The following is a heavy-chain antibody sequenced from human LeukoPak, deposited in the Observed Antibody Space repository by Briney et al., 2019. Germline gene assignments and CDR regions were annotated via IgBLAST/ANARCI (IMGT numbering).Heavy chain of an antibody. D-gene: IGHD2-15*01. V-gene: IGHV4-59*08. CDR3: ASTYCSGGRCYWALDY. CDR1: GGSISRYY. J-gene: IGHJ4*02. CDR2: ISYSGTT. Sequence: SETLSLTCTVSGGSISRYYCSWIRQPPGKGLEWIRYISYSGTTNYNSSLKSRVTISVETSKNQFSLKLSSVTAADTAVYYCASTYCSGGRCYWALDYWGQGTLVTVSS.